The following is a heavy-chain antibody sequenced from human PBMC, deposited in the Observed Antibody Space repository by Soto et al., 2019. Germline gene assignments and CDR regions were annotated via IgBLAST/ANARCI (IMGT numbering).Heavy chain of an antibody. D-gene: IGHD3-16*01. CDR2: IYSGGST. CDR3: ARGGLRDGAVSSWYNWFDP. J-gene: IGHJ5*02. CDR1: GFTVSNNY. Sequence: EVQLVESGGGLIQPGGSLRLSCAASGFTVSNNYMSWVRQAPGKGLESVSVIYSGGSTYYADSVKGRFTISRDNSXNXLXXQMNSLRAEDTAVYYCARGGLRDGAVSSWYNWFDPWGQGTLVTVSS. V-gene: IGHV3-53*01.